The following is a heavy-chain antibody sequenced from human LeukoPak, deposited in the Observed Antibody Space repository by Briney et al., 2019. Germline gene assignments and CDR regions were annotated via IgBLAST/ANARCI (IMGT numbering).Heavy chain of an antibody. J-gene: IGHJ4*02. CDR3: ARGEFGEFFDY. D-gene: IGHD3-10*01. CDR2: IYYSGST. Sequence: SETLSLTCTVSGGSISSYYWSWIRQPPGKGLEWIGYIYYSGSTNYNPSLKSRVTISVDTSKNQFSLKLSSVTAADTAVYYCARGEFGEFFDYWGQGTLVTVSS. CDR1: GGSISSYY. V-gene: IGHV4-59*01.